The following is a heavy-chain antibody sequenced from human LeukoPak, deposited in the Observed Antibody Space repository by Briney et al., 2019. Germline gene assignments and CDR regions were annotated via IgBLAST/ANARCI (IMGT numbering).Heavy chain of an antibody. J-gene: IGHJ4*02. CDR1: GYTFTSYA. D-gene: IGHD3-10*01. Sequence: ASVKVSCKASGYTFTSYAMNRVRQAPGQGLEWMGWINTNTGNPMYAQGFTGRFVFSLDTSVSTAYLQISSLEAEDTAIYYCAREAYGSGSYHFDYWGQGTLVTASS. CDR3: AREAYGSGSYHFDY. CDR2: INTNTGNP. V-gene: IGHV7-4-1*02.